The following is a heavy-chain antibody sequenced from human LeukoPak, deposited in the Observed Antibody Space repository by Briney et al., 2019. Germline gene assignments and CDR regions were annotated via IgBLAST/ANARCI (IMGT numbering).Heavy chain of an antibody. CDR1: GFTFSSYS. D-gene: IGHD3-22*01. CDR3: ARDTFYYDSSGLDY. V-gene: IGHV3-21*01. Sequence: PGGSLRLSCAASGFTFSSYSMNWVRQAPGKGLEGVSSISSSTSYIYYADSVKGRFTISRDNAKNSLYLQMNSLRAEDTAVYYCARDTFYYDSSGLDYWGQGTLVTVSS. J-gene: IGHJ4*02. CDR2: ISSSTSYI.